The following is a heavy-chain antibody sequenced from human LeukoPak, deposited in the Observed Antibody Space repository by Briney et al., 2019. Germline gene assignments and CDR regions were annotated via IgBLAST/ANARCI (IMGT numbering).Heavy chain of an antibody. CDR2: TYYRSKWYS. Sequence: SQTLSLTCAISGDSVSSSTAAWNWIRQSPWRGLGWLGRTYYRSKWYSDFAEYVKSRITIDPDTSKNQFSLQLNSVTPDDTAVYFCARGQTYSSRIFDYWGQGTLVTVSS. CDR1: GDSVSSSTAA. J-gene: IGHJ4*02. D-gene: IGHD6-13*01. V-gene: IGHV6-1*01. CDR3: ARGQTYSSRIFDY.